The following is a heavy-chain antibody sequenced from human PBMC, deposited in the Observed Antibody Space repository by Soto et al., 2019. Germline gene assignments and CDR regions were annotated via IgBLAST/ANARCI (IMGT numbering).Heavy chain of an antibody. D-gene: IGHD6-19*01. J-gene: IGHJ4*02. CDR2: ISGNNGNT. CDR1: GYTFTNYG. Sequence: ASVKVSCKASGYTFTNYGITWVRQAPGQGLEWMGWISGNNGNTNYAQKVQGRVTMTTDTSTSTAYMELRSLRSDDTAVYYCARGSRAVAGTNFDYWGQGTLVTVSS. V-gene: IGHV1-18*01. CDR3: ARGSRAVAGTNFDY.